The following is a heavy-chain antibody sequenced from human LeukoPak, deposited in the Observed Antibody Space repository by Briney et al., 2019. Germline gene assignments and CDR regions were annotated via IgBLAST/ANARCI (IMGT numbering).Heavy chain of an antibody. CDR2: IRYDGSNK. J-gene: IGHJ3*02. Sequence: GGSLRLSCAASGFSFSSYAMSWVRQAPGKGLEWVAFIRYDGSNKYYADSVKGRFTISRDNSKNTLYLQMNSLRAEDTAVYYCAKGQSGYYTEDAFDIWGQGTMVTVSS. CDR1: GFSFSSYA. CDR3: AKGQSGYYTEDAFDI. D-gene: IGHD3-3*01. V-gene: IGHV3-30*02.